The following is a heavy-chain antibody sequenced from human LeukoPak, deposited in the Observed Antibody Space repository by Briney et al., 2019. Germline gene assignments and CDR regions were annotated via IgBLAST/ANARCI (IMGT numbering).Heavy chain of an antibody. Sequence: SETLSLTCTVSGGSISSGGYYWSWIRQRPGKGLEWIGYIYYSGSTYYNPSLKSRVTISVDTSENQFSLKLSSVTAADTAVYYCARTYYDILTGYYRGYYFDYWGQGTLVTVSS. J-gene: IGHJ4*02. CDR3: ARTYYDILTGYYRGYYFDY. CDR2: IYYSGST. D-gene: IGHD3-9*01. CDR1: GGSISSGGYY. V-gene: IGHV4-31*03.